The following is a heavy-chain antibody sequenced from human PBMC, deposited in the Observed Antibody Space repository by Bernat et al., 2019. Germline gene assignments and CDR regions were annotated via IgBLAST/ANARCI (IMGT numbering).Heavy chain of an antibody. D-gene: IGHD2-15*01. V-gene: IGHV3-30*01. CDR3: ARGTYCSGGSCYGAAGDFDI. CDR1: GFTFSSYA. CDR2: ISYDGSNK. Sequence: QVQLVESGGGVVQPGRSLRLSCAASGFTFSSYAMHWVRQAPGKGLEWVAVISYDGSNKYYADSVKGRFTISRDNSKNTLYLQMNSLRAEDTAVYYCARGTYCSGGSCYGAAGDFDIWGQGTMVTVSS. J-gene: IGHJ3*02.